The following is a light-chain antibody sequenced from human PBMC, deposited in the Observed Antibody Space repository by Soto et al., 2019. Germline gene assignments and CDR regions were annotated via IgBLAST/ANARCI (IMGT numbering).Light chain of an antibody. J-gene: IGLJ1*01. Sequence: QSALTQPPSVSGSPGQSITISCTGTSSDVGGYNYVSWYQQHPGKAPKLMIYDVSNRPSGVSNRFSGSKSGNTASLTISGLQAEDEADYYCSSYTSSSTLLYVFGTGTKLTVL. V-gene: IGLV2-14*01. CDR1: SSDVGGYNY. CDR3: SSYTSSSTLLYV. CDR2: DVS.